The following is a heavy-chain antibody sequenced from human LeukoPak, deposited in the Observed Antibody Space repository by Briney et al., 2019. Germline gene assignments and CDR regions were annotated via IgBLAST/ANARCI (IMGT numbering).Heavy chain of an antibody. CDR3: AKGRAAMGYFDY. CDR2: ISGSGGST. D-gene: IGHD5-18*01. Sequence: PGGFLRLSCAASGFTFSSYAMSWVRQAPGKGLEWVSAISGSGGSTYYADSVKGRFTISRDNSKNTLYLQMNSLRAEDTAVYYCAKGRAAMGYFDYWGQGTLVTVSS. V-gene: IGHV3-23*01. CDR1: GFTFSSYA. J-gene: IGHJ4*02.